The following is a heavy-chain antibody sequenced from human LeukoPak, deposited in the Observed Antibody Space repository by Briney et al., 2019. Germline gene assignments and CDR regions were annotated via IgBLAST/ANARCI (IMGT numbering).Heavy chain of an antibody. J-gene: IGHJ3*02. CDR3: ARGQYYYDSSAWGAFDI. CDR2: IKQDGSAK. Sequence: GGSLRLSCAASGFNFNTYWMSWVRQAPGKGLEWVANIKQDGSAKFYVDSMKGRFTISRDNSKNSLYLQMNSLRAKDTAVYYCARGQYYYDSSAWGAFDIWGQGTMVTVSS. D-gene: IGHD3-22*01. CDR1: GFNFNTYW. V-gene: IGHV3-7*03.